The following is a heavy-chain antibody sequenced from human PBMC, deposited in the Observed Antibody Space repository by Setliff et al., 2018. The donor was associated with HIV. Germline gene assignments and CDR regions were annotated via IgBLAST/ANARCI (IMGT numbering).Heavy chain of an antibody. D-gene: IGHD3-10*01. CDR1: GGSFSGHY. J-gene: IGHJ4*02. CDR3: ARESYFYYFDY. V-gene: IGHV4-34*01. CDR2: INHSGSG. Sequence: KSSETLSLTCAVYGGSFSGHYWTWIRQPPGKGLQWIGEINHSGSGMYTPSLKSRVTISVDTSKNQLSLRLSSVTAADAAVYYCARESYFYYFDYWGQGTLVTVSS.